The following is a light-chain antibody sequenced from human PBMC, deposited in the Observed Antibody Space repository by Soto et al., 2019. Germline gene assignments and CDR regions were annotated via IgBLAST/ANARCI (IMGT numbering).Light chain of an antibody. J-gene: IGKJ3*01. CDR3: QQYGSFT. CDR1: QSISSTY. V-gene: IGKV3-20*01. Sequence: ELVLTQSPGTLSLSPGEGATLSCRASQSISSTYLAWYQQKPGQAPRLLTYATSTRATGMPDRFSGSGSRTDFTLTISRMEPEDFAVYYCQQYGSFTFGPVTKVNFK. CDR2: ATS.